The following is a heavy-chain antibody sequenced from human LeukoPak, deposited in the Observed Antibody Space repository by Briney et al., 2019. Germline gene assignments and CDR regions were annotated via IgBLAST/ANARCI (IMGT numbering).Heavy chain of an antibody. CDR2: IDTKTGNP. CDR3: AIHPSDSSGYFSN. J-gene: IGHJ4*02. Sequence: GASVKVSCKASGYAFSSCAINWVRQAPGQGLEYMGWIDTKTGNPTYAQGFTGRFVFSLDTSVSTAYLQISSLKAEDTAVYYCAIHPSDSSGYFSNWGQGALVTVSS. D-gene: IGHD3-22*01. V-gene: IGHV7-4-1*02. CDR1: GYAFSSCA.